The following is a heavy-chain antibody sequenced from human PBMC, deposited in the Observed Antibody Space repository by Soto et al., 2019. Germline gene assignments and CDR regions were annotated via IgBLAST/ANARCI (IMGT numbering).Heavy chain of an antibody. J-gene: IGHJ4*02. D-gene: IGHD4-17*01. CDR3: ARGYGDSHDY. Sequence: QVQLVQSGAEVKKTGSSVKVSCKASGGTFSSYTISWVRQAPGQGLEWMGRIIPMFGIANYAQKFQGRVTITADKSTSTAYMELSSLRAEDTAVYYCARGYGDSHDYLGQGTLVTVSS. CDR2: IIPMFGIA. V-gene: IGHV1-69*02. CDR1: GGTFSSYT.